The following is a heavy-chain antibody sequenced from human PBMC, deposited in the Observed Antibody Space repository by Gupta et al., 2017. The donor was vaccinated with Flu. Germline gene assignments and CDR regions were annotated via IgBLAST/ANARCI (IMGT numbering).Heavy chain of an antibody. CDR2: RKQDGSEK. J-gene: IGHJ6*02. CDR3: ARDGVVVAASDYYYGMDV. CDR1: GFTFSSYW. Sequence: EVQLVESGGGLVQPGGSLRLSCAASGFTFSSYWMSWVRQAPGKGLEWVANRKQDGSEKYYVDSVKGRVTISRDNAKNALDRQMNSLRAEETAVYDCARDGVVVAASDYYYGMDVGGQGTTVTVSS. D-gene: IGHD2-15*01. V-gene: IGHV3-7*01.